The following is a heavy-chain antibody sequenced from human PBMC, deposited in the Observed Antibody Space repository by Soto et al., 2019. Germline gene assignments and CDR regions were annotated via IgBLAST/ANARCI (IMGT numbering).Heavy chain of an antibody. J-gene: IGHJ6*02. CDR3: ARIYYGSGSYQWYYYYGMGV. D-gene: IGHD3-10*01. Sequence: SGPTLVNPTQTLTLTCTFSGFSLSTSGMCVSWIRQPPGKALEWLALIDWDDDKYYSTSLKTRLTISKDTSKNQVVLTMTNMDPVDTATYYCARIYYGSGSYQWYYYYGMGVWGQGTTVTVSS. CDR2: IDWDDDK. CDR1: GFSLSTSGMC. V-gene: IGHV2-70*01.